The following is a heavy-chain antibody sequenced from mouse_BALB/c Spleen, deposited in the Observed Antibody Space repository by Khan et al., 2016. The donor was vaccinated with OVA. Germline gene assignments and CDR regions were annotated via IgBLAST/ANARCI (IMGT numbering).Heavy chain of an antibody. J-gene: IGHJ3*01. CDR2: IIPSNDYT. V-gene: IGHV1-4*01. CDR1: GYTFTTYT. Sequence: QVQLKQSGAELARPGASVKMSCKASGYTFTTYTIHWVKQRPGQGLEWIGYIIPSNDYTNYNQKFKDRATLTADKSSSTAYMQLSSLTSEDSAVYYCVREGAYDRYDGWFAYWGQGTLVTVSA. CDR3: VREGAYDRYDGWFAY. D-gene: IGHD2-14*01.